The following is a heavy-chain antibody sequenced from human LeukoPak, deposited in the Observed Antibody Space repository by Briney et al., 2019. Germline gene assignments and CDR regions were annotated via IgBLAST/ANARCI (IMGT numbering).Heavy chain of an antibody. V-gene: IGHV3-48*01. D-gene: IGHD7-27*01. CDR2: ISSTGRNI. CDR3: ARDLNWACDY. J-gene: IGHJ4*02. CDR1: GFTFNNYG. Sequence: GGSLRLPCAASGFTFNNYGMKWVRQAPGKGLEWVSYISSTGRNIYYADSVKGRFTISRDNAENSLFLQMNSLGADDTAVYYCARDLNWACDYWGQGTLVTVSS.